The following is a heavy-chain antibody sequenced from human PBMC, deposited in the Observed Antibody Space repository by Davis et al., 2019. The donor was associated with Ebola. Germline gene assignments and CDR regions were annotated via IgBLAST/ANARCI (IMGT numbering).Heavy chain of an antibody. CDR1: GYTFTDYN. CDR3: ARGHNYAHEY. D-gene: IGHD4-11*01. CDR2: VILKSGAT. V-gene: IGHV1-2*06. Sequence: ASVKVSCKAFGYTFTDYNIHWMRQAPGQGLEWLGRVILKSGATNYAQKFQGRVTMTRDTSISTVYMDLSSLRYDDTADYYCARGHNYAHEYWGQGTLVTVSS. J-gene: IGHJ4*02.